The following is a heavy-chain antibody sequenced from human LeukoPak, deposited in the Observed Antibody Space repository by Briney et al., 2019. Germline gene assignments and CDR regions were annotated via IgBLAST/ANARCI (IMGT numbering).Heavy chain of an antibody. CDR3: ASTSSSWYYFDY. CDR2: IIPIFGTA. V-gene: IGHV1-69*13. D-gene: IGHD6-13*01. Sequence: EASVKVFCKASGGTFSSYASSWVRQAPGQGLEWMGGIIPIFGTANYAQKFQGRVTITADESTSTAYMELSSLRSEDTAVYYCASTSSSWYYFDYWGQGTLVTVSS. J-gene: IGHJ4*02. CDR1: GGTFSSYA.